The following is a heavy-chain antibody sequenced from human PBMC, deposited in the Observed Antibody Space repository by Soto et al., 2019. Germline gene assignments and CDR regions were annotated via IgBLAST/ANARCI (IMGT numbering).Heavy chain of an antibody. CDR3: ARGRIVGATSWFDP. V-gene: IGHV4-34*01. CDR1: GGSLSGYY. Sequence: PSETLSLTCAVYGGSLSGYYWSWIRQPPGKGLEWIGEINHSGSTNYNPSLKSRVTISVDTSKNQFSLKLSSVTAADTAVYYCARGRIVGATSWFDPWGQGTLVTVSS. CDR2: INHSGST. J-gene: IGHJ5*02. D-gene: IGHD1-26*01.